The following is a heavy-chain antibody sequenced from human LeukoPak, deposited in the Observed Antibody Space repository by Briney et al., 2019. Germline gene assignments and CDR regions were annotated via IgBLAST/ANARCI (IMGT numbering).Heavy chain of an antibody. CDR1: GFTFSSYW. CDR2: IKQDGSEK. CDR3: ARERGYCSSTSCPRLDY. J-gene: IGHJ4*02. V-gene: IGHV3-7*01. Sequence: GGSLRLSCAASGFTFSSYWMSWVRQAPGKGLEWVANIKQDGSEKYYVDSVKGRFTISRDNAKNSLYLQMNSLRAEDTAVYYCARERGYCSSTSCPRLDYWGQGTLVTSPQ. D-gene: IGHD2-2*01.